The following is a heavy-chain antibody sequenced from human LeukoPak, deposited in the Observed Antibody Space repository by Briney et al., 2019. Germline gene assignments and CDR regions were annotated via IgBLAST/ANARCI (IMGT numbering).Heavy chain of an antibody. CDR1: GFTVSSNY. J-gene: IGHJ6*02. V-gene: IGHV3-53*04. CDR2: IYSGGST. D-gene: IGHD6-6*01. CDR3: ARQVAARYYYYGMDV. Sequence: GGSLRLSCAASGFTVSSNYMSWVRQAPGKGLEWVSVIYSGGSTYYADSVKGRFTISRHNSKNTLYLQMNSLRAEDTAVYYCARQVAARYYYYGMDVWGQGTTVTVS.